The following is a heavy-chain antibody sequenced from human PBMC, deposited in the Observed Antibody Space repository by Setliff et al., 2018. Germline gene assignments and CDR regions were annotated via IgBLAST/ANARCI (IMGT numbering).Heavy chain of an antibody. V-gene: IGHV4-38-2*01. D-gene: IGHD3-10*01. CDR1: GYSISSGYY. J-gene: IGHJ4*02. Sequence: SETLSLTCAVSGYSISSGYYWGWIRQPPGKGLEWIGSIYHSGSTYYNPSLKSRVTISVDTSKNQFSLELSSVTAADTAVYYCARLYEFGELFSNYWGQGTLVTVSS. CDR3: ARLYEFGELFSNY. CDR2: IYHSGST.